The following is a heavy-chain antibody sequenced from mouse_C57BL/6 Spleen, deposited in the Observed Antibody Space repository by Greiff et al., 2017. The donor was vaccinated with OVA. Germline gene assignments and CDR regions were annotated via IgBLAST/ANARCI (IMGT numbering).Heavy chain of an antibody. CDR2: ISYSGST. CDR3: ARDRSSFYWYFDV. CDR1: GYSITSGYD. D-gene: IGHD1-1*01. Sequence: EVKLMESGPGMVKPSQSLSLTCTVTGYSITSGYDWHWIRHFPGNKLEWMGYISYSGSTNYNPSLKSRISITHDTSKNHFFLKLDSVTTEDTSTYYCARDRSSFYWYFDVWGTGTTVTVSS. V-gene: IGHV3-1*01. J-gene: IGHJ1*03.